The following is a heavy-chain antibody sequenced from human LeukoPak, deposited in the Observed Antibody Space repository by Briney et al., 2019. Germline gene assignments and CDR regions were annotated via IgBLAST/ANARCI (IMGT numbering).Heavy chain of an antibody. D-gene: IGHD3-9*01. CDR2: INHRGTT. Sequence: SETLSLTCGVSNGSFSGLYWNWILQPPGTGLEWIGEINHRGTTNYNPSLRGRLTISVDTSKKQFSLKLTSVTAADTAIYYCARGNYDVLTYTGGTNWIDPWGQGTLVTVSS. V-gene: IGHV4-34*01. CDR1: NGSFSGLY. CDR3: ARGNYDVLTYTGGTNWIDP. J-gene: IGHJ5*02.